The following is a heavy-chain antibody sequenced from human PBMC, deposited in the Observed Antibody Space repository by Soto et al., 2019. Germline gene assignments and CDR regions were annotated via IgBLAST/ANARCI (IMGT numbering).Heavy chain of an antibody. J-gene: IGHJ5*02. Sequence: ASVKLSCKASGYTFTSYAMHWVRQAPRQRLEWMGWINAGNGNTKYSQKFQGRVTITRDTSASTAYMELSSLRSEDTAVYYCARHKLYGDYVGWFDPWGQGTLVTVSS. CDR2: INAGNGNT. V-gene: IGHV1-3*01. CDR1: GYTFTSYA. D-gene: IGHD4-17*01. CDR3: ARHKLYGDYVGWFDP.